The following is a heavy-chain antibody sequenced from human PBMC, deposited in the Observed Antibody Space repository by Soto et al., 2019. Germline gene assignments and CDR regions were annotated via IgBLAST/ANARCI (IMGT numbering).Heavy chain of an antibody. V-gene: IGHV4-30-4*01. CDR3: ARDAQGICSGGSCYFNWFDP. CDR2: IYYSGST. D-gene: IGHD2-15*01. J-gene: IGHJ5*02. Sequence: QVQLQESGPGLVKPSQTLSLTCTVSGGSISSGDYYWSWIRQPPGKGLEWIGYIYYSGSTYYNPSLKSRVTISVDTSKNQFSLKLSSVTAADTAVYYCARDAQGICSGGSCYFNWFDPWGQGTLVTVSS. CDR1: GGSISSGDYY.